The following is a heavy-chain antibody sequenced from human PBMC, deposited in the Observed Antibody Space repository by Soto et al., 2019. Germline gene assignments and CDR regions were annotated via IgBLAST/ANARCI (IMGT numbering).Heavy chain of an antibody. D-gene: IGHD5-18*01. J-gene: IGHJ4*02. CDR3: ARGSYGNFDY. V-gene: IGHV4-30-2*01. CDR2: IYHSGST. CDR1: GGSISSGGYS. Sequence: SETLSLTCAVSGGSISSGGYSWSWIRQPPGKGLEWIGYIYHSGSTYYNPSLKSRVTISVDRSKNQFSLKLSSVTAADTAVYYCARGSYGNFDYWGQGTLVTVSS.